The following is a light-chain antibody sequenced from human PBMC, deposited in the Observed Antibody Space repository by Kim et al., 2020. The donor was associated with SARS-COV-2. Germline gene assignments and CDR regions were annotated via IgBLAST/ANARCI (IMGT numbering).Light chain of an antibody. CDR2: RGS. Sequence: GAKAGSTCGGSNIGSRSEGWYQQQQGREPVVVIFRGSDKRSGVPERLSGANSGSKAALIISRVEDGDEADYYCRVWGSSSDDDVFGTGTKVTVL. CDR3: RVWGSSSDDDV. V-gene: IGLV3-21*04. CDR1: NIGSRS. J-gene: IGLJ1*01.